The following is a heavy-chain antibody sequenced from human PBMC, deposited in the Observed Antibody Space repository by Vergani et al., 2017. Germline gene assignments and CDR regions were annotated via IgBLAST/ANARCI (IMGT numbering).Heavy chain of an antibody. CDR1: GFTFDDYA. D-gene: IGHD4-17*01. CDR2: ISWNSVSI. V-gene: IGHV3-9*01. Sequence: EVQLVESGGGLVQPGRSLRLSCAASGFTFDDYAMHWVRQAPGKGLEWVSGISWNSVSIGYADSVKGRFTISRDNAKNSLYLQMNSLRAEDTALYYCAKDMGGDYGWFDPWGQGTLVTVSS. J-gene: IGHJ5*02. CDR3: AKDMGGDYGWFDP.